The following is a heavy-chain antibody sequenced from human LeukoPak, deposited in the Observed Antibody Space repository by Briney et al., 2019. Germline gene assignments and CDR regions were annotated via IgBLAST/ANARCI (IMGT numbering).Heavy chain of an antibody. J-gene: IGHJ6*03. CDR2: INHSGST. Sequence: PSETLSLTCTVSGGSINNYYRSWIRQPPGKGLEWIGEINHSGSTNYNPSLKSRVTISVDTSKNQFSLKLSSVTAADTAVYYCAKKTSSRRLATRFYSYYYNMDVWAKGPPSTVPS. CDR1: GGSINNYY. CDR3: AKKTSSRRLATRFYSYYYNMDV. V-gene: IGHV4-34*01. D-gene: IGHD2-2*01.